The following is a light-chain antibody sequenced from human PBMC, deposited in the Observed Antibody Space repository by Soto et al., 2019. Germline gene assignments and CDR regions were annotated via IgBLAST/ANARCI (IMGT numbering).Light chain of an antibody. CDR3: QQYTYWSPTGT. CDR1: QSFSSTY. V-gene: IGKV3-20*01. J-gene: IGKJ1*01. Sequence: EIVLTQSSGTLSLSPGERATLSCRASQSFSSTYLAWYQQKPGQAPRLLIYGASSRATGIPARFTGSGSGTDFTLTISSLQSADFSVYYCQQYTYWSPTGTFGQGNEVDMK. CDR2: GAS.